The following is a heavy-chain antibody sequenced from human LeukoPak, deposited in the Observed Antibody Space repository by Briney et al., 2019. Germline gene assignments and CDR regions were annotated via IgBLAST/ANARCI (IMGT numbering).Heavy chain of an antibody. Sequence: PGGSLRLSCAASGFTFSSYWMHWVRQAPGKGLVWVSRINSDGSSTSYADSVKGRFTISRDNAKNTLYLQMNSLRAEDTAAYYCARDSVVVVPAAIYYYYYMDVWGKGTTVTISS. CDR1: GFTFSSYW. J-gene: IGHJ6*03. V-gene: IGHV3-74*01. CDR3: ARDSVVVVPAAIYYYYYMDV. CDR2: INSDGSST. D-gene: IGHD2-2*01.